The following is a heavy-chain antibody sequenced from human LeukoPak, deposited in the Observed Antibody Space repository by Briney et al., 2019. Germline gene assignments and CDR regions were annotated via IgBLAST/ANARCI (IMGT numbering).Heavy chain of an antibody. Sequence: PGGSLRLSCAASGFTFSSYAMSWVRQAPGKGLEWVSAISGSGGSTYYADSVKGRFTTSRDNSKNTLYLQMNSLRAEDTAVYYCAKDWSAIAAAGLFDYWGQGTLVTVSS. CDR1: GFTFSSYA. CDR2: ISGSGGST. J-gene: IGHJ4*02. V-gene: IGHV3-23*01. CDR3: AKDWSAIAAAGLFDY. D-gene: IGHD6-13*01.